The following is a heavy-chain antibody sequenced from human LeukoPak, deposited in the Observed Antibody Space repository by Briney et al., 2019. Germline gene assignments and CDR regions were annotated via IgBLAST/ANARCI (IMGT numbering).Heavy chain of an antibody. CDR1: GYSINSGYY. Sequence: SETLSLTCTVSGYSINSGYYWGWIRQPPGKGLEWIGAVSHSGTTYYNPSLKSRVTISIDASKNQFSLKLSSVTAADTAVYYCARAPGSYSSGRPFDYWGQGTLVTVSS. CDR2: VSHSGTT. D-gene: IGHD6-19*01. CDR3: ARAPGSYSSGRPFDY. V-gene: IGHV4-38-2*02. J-gene: IGHJ4*02.